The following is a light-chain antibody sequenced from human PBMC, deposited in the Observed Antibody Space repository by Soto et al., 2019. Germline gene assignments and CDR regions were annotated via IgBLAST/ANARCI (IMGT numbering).Light chain of an antibody. CDR2: EVS. Sequence: QSALTQPASVSGSPGQSITISCTGTSSGVGDYDYVSWYQQYAGKAPKMMIYEVSNRPSGVSNRFSGSKSGNTASLTISGLQAEDEADYYCSSYRSSNTLLFGGGTKVTVL. J-gene: IGLJ2*01. CDR3: SSYRSSNTLL. V-gene: IGLV2-14*01. CDR1: SSGVGDYDY.